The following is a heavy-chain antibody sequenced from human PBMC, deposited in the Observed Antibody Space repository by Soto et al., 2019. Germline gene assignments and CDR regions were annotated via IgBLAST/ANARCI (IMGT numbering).Heavy chain of an antibody. V-gene: IGHV4-34*01. CDR3: ARGLGYCSGGSCQLSYYYGMDV. J-gene: IGHJ6*02. CDR1: GGSFSGYY. Sequence: SETLSLTCAVYGGSFSGYYWSWIRQPPGKGLEWIGEINHSGSTNYNPSLESRVTISVDTSKNQFSLKLSSVTAADTAVYYCARGLGYCSGGSCQLSYYYGMDVWGQGTTVTVSS. D-gene: IGHD2-15*01. CDR2: INHSGST.